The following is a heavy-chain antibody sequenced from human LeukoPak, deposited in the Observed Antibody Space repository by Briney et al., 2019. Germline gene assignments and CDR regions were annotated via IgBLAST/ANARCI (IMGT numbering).Heavy chain of an antibody. CDR1: GYTFINYW. V-gene: IGHV5-51*01. J-gene: IGHJ3*02. CDR2: IYPGDSDT. D-gene: IGHD6-19*01. Sequence: GESLKISCKGSGYTFINYWIGWVRQMPGKGLEWMGIIYPGDSDTRYSPSFQGQVTISADKSISTAYLQWSSLKASDTAMYYCARQYSSGWWDAFDIWGQGTMVTVSS. CDR3: ARQYSSGWWDAFDI.